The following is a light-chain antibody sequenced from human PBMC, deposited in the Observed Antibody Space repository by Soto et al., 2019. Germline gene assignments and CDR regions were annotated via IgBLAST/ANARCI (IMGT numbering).Light chain of an antibody. CDR2: GAS. V-gene: IGKV3-20*01. CDR3: QQYGGSPYT. J-gene: IGKJ2*01. Sequence: EIVLTQSPGTLSLSPGEGATLSCRSSQYIASSYLAWYQQSRGQAPRLLIYGASSRATGIPDRFSGRGSGTDFTPTISRLEPEDVAVYYCQQYGGSPYTFGLGTKVEIK. CDR1: QYIASSY.